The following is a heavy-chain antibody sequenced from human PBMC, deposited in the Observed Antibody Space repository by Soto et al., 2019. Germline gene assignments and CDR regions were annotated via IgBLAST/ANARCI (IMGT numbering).Heavy chain of an antibody. CDR2: ITSSGEQT. V-gene: IGHV3-53*01. CDR1: GFTVSSNY. J-gene: IGHJ4*02. CDR3: ADIGGYDSVGGAY. D-gene: IGHD3-16*01. Sequence: GGSLRLSCAASGFTVSSNYMTWVRQVPGQGLEYVSSITSSGEQTFYADSVKGRFSISRDNSKGILHLQMNSLRVEDTAVYYCADIGGYDSVGGAYWGQGALVTVSS.